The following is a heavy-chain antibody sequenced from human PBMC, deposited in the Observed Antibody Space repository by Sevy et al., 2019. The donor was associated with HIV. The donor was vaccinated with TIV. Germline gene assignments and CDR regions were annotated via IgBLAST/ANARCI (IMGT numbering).Heavy chain of an antibody. D-gene: IGHD2-15*01. CDR3: VRAIQLAASY. CDR2: INPDGSKI. V-gene: IGHV3-7*02. Sequence: ESLKISCEASAINIRDYWMNWVRQAPGKGLEWVANINPDGSKIYYADSVKGRFTISRDYAKNSVFLQMTSLRAEDTAVYYCVRAIQLAASYWGQGMLVTVSS. J-gene: IGHJ4*02. CDR1: AINIRDYW.